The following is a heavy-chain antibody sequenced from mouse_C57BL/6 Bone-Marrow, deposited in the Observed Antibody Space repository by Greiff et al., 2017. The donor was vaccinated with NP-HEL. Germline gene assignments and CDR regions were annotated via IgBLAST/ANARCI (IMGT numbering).Heavy chain of an antibody. Sequence: DVQLVESGGGLVKPGGSLKLSCAASGFTFSDYGMHWVRQAPEKGLEWVAYISSGSSTIYYADTVKGRFTISRDNAKNTLFLQMTSLRSEDTAMYYCARPGGYWYFDVWGTGTTVTVSS. V-gene: IGHV5-17*01. CDR1: GFTFSDYG. CDR2: ISSGSSTI. CDR3: ARPGGYWYFDV. J-gene: IGHJ1*03.